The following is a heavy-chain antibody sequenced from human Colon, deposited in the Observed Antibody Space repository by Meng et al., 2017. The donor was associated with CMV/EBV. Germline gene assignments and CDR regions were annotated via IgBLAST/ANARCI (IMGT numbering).Heavy chain of an antibody. CDR3: AILTVAAPFDY. J-gene: IGHJ4*02. Sequence: ASVKVSCKASGGTFSTNAITWVRQAPGQGLEWMGWIKPHSDVTNYAKRFQGRVSMTRDTSINTAYMELSSLTSDDTAVYYCAILTVAAPFDYWGQGTLVTVSS. V-gene: IGHV1-2*02. D-gene: IGHD6-6*01. CDR1: GGTFSTNA. CDR2: IKPHSDVT.